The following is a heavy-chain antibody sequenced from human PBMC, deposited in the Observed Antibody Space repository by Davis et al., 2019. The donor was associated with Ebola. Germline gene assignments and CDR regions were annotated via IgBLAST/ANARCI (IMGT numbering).Heavy chain of an antibody. CDR3: VREGAAVAGIYYYYGMDV. V-gene: IGHV1-2*04. CDR2: INPNSGGT. D-gene: IGHD6-19*01. Sequence: ASVKVSCKASGYTFTGYYMHWVRQAPGQGLEWMGWINPNSGGTNYAQKFQGWVTMTRDTSISTAYMELSRLRSDDTAVYYCVREGAAVAGIYYYYGMDVWGQGTTVTVSS. CDR1: GYTFTGYY. J-gene: IGHJ6*02.